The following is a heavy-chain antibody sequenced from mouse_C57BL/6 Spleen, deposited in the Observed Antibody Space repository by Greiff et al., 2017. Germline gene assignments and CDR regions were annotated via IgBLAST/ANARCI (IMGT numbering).Heavy chain of an antibody. CDR2: IDPETGGT. V-gene: IGHV1-15*01. Sequence: VQLQQSGAELVRPGASVTLSCKASGYTFTDSEMHWVKQTPVHGLEWIGAIDPETGGTAYNQKFKGKGILTAEKSSSTAYMELRSLTSEYSAVYYCTSSLVELRLRFAYWGQGTLVTVSA. CDR3: TSSLVELRLRFAY. D-gene: IGHD3-2*02. J-gene: IGHJ3*01. CDR1: GYTFTDSE.